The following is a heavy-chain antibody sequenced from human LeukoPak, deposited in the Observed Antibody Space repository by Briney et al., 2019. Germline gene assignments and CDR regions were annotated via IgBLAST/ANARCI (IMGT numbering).Heavy chain of an antibody. V-gene: IGHV3-21*01. CDR1: GFTFGSYG. CDR2: ISSSSSYI. J-gene: IGHJ4*02. D-gene: IGHD1-20*01. CDR3: ARDKGITGRADY. Sequence: PGGSLRLSCAASGFTFGSYGMNWVRQAPGKGLEWVSSISSSSSYIYYADSVKGRFTISRDNAKNSLYLQMSSLRAEDTAVYYCARDKGITGRADYWGQGTLATVSS.